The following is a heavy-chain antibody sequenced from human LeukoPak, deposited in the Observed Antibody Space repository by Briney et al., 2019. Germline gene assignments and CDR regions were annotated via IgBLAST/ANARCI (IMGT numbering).Heavy chain of an antibody. CDR3: AHEHSSGSFDY. D-gene: IGHD3-22*01. J-gene: IGHJ4*02. Sequence: SGPTLVKPTQTLTLTCTFSGFSLSTCGVGVGWIRQPPGKALEWLPLIYWDEDKRYSPSLKSRLTLTKDTSKNQVVLTLTNMDPVVTATYYCAHEHSSGSFDYWGQGTLVTVSA. V-gene: IGHV2-5*02. CDR1: GFSLSTCGVG. CDR2: IYWDEDK.